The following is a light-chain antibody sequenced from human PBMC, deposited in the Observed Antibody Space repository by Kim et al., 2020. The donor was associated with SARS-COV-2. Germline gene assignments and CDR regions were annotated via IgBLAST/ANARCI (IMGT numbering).Light chain of an antibody. J-gene: IGKJ2*01. Sequence: SSSVGDRVTITCRASKSISNYLNWYQQKPGKAPKLLIYAASSLQSGVPSRFSGSGSGADFTLTINSLQPEEYATYSCQQSYRTPYTFGQGTKLEI. CDR3: QQSYRTPYT. CDR1: KSISNY. CDR2: AAS. V-gene: IGKV1-39*01.